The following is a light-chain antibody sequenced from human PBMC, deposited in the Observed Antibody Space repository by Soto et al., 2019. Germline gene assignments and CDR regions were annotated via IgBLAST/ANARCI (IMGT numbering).Light chain of an antibody. Sequence: DIHMTQSPSSLFASVGDRVTITCQATQDINIYLNCYQQKPGKAPNLLIYDASNLEIGVPSRFSGSGSGTHFTFTISSLQTEDIGTYYCQQYDILPITFGRGTRLEI. CDR3: QQYDILPIT. J-gene: IGKJ5*01. V-gene: IGKV1-33*01. CDR1: QDINIY. CDR2: DAS.